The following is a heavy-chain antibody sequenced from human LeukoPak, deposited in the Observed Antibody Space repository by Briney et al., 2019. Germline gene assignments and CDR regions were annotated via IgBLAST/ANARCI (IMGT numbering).Heavy chain of an antibody. CDR1: GDSVSRFGAV. J-gene: IGHJ4*02. Sequence: SQTLSLTCAISGDSVSRFGAVWNWIRQSPSRGLEWLGRTYYRSKWYNDYAVSVKSRITINPDTSKNQFSLHLNSVTLEDTAIYYCARESDTGYVNFWGQGTLVTVSS. D-gene: IGHD5-12*01. V-gene: IGHV6-1*01. CDR2: TYYRSKWYN. CDR3: ARESDTGYVNF.